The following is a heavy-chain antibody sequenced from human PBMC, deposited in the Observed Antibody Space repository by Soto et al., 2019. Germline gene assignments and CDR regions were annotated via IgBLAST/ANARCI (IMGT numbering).Heavy chain of an antibody. CDR2: INIDGSST. CDR3: ARSRDGYNFVGDC. Sequence: EVQLVESGGGLVQPGGSLRLSCAASGFTLSSYWMHWVRQAPGKGLVWISRINIDGSSTSYADSVKGRFTSSRDNAKNTLYLQVNSLRAEDTAVYYCARSRDGYNFVGDCWGQGTLVTVSS. V-gene: IGHV3-74*01. D-gene: IGHD5-12*01. CDR1: GFTLSSYW. J-gene: IGHJ4*02.